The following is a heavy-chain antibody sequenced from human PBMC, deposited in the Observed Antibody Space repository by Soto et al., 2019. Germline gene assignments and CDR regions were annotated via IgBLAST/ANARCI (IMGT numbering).Heavy chain of an antibody. CDR1: GFIFSDYY. CDR2: ISTRSTYT. CDR3: ARDLAWKRGKVGRYYYGLDV. V-gene: IGHV3-11*06. D-gene: IGHD1-1*01. Sequence: PGGSLRLSCAASGFIFSDYYMSWVRQTPGKGLEWVSYISTRSTYTNYADSVKGRFTISRENHKNSLYLQMDSLRVEDKAVYYCARDLAWKRGKVGRYYYGLDVPRQANTVTVSS. J-gene: IGHJ6*02.